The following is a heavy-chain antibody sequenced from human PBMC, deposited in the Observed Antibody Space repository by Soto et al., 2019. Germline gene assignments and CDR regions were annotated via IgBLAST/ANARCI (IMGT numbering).Heavy chain of an antibody. CDR2: IYHSGSS. J-gene: IGHJ5*02. D-gene: IGHD2-2*01. Sequence: QVQLQESGPGLVKPSGTLSLTCAVSGGSISSSNWWSWVRQPPGKGLEWIGEIYHSGSSNYNPSLKSRVTISVDKSKNQFSLKLSSVTAADTAVYYCARGATLGYCSSTSCYNWFDPWGQGTLVTVSS. CDR3: ARGATLGYCSSTSCYNWFDP. CDR1: GGSISSSNW. V-gene: IGHV4-4*02.